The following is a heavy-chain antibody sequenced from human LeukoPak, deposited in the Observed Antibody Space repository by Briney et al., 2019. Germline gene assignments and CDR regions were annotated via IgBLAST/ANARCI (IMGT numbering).Heavy chain of an antibody. V-gene: IGHV4-59*08. D-gene: IGHD6-19*01. CDR1: GGSISSYY. CDR2: IYYSGST. CDR3: ARHRFSSGWFALLNYFDP. J-gene: IGHJ5*02. Sequence: SEALSLTCTVSGGSISSYYWSWIRQPPGKGLEWIGYIYYSGSTNYNPSLKSRVTISVDTSKNQLSLKVSSVTAADTAVYYCARHRFSSGWFALLNYFDPWGQGTLVTVSS.